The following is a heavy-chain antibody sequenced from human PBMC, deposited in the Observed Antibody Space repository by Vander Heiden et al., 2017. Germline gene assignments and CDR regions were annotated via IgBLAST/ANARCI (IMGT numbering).Heavy chain of an antibody. Sequence: EVQLVEAGGCLVQPGGSLRPACALSGFSFSDYWMTWVRQAPGKGLEWVANMKEDGSEKYYGDSVEGRFTISRDHAANSLFMQMNSLRAEDTAVYYCASDFNIIRSAWYDAFDVWGQGTMVTVSS. CDR3: ASDFNIIRSAWYDAFDV. J-gene: IGHJ3*01. D-gene: IGHD6-19*01. CDR2: MKEDGSEK. CDR1: GFSFSDYW. V-gene: IGHV3-7*01.